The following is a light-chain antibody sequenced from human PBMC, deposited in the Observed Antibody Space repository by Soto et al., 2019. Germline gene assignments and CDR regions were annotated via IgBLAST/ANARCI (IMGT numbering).Light chain of an antibody. CDR2: AAS. V-gene: IGKV1-39*01. CDR3: QQRYSSTPT. Sequence: IQMTQSPSSLSASVGDRVTITCRASQSISSYLNWYQQKPGKAPKLLIYAASSLQSGVPSRFSGSRSGPDFTLTISSLKNEDFATYYCQQRYSSTPTFGQGTKVDIK. J-gene: IGKJ1*01. CDR1: QSISSY.